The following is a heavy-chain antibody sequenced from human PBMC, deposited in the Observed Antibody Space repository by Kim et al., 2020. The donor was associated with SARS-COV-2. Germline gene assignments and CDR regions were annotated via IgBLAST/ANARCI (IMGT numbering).Heavy chain of an antibody. CDR3: TREAGYISSWFGGRVFDY. V-gene: IGHV7-4-1*02. CDR1: GYPFTSYA. J-gene: IGHJ4*02. D-gene: IGHD6-13*01. Sequence: ASVKVSCKASGYPFTSYAINWVRQAPGQGLEWMGWISTNTGNPTYAQGLRGRFVFSLDTSVTTAYLQISSLQADDSAVYYCTREAGYISSWFGGRVFDYWGQGHLVTVSS. CDR2: ISTNTGNP.